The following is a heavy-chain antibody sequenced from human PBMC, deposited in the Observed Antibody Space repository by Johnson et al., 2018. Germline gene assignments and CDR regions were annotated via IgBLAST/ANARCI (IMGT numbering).Heavy chain of an antibody. J-gene: IGHJ4*02. D-gene: IGHD4-11*01. V-gene: IGHV1-46*01. CDR1: GYTFSKYY. CDR3: ARGNMNTDTTTLYYFDK. Sequence: QVQLVQYGAEVKKPGASVQVSCSASGYTFSKYYIHWVRQAPGQGLEWMGVVNPSGGFKNYAQNFQGRLPMTRDTSTTSVYMELSSRRSEDTAIYFCARGNMNTDTTTLYYFDKWGQGTLVTVSS. CDR2: VNPSGGFK.